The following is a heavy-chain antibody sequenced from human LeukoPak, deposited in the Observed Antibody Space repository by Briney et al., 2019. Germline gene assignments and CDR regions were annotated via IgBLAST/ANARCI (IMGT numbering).Heavy chain of an antibody. V-gene: IGHV3-23*01. Sequence: PGGSLRLSCVASGFSFSSYGMTWVRQAPGKGLEWVSSISGGGSTNSADSVKGRFTISRDNSKNTLYLQMNSLRAEDTAVYYCAKSSYYDSSGYYRQYYFDYWGQGTLVTVFS. CDR1: GFSFSSYG. CDR3: AKSSYYDSSGYYRQYYFDY. D-gene: IGHD3-22*01. J-gene: IGHJ4*02. CDR2: ISGGGST.